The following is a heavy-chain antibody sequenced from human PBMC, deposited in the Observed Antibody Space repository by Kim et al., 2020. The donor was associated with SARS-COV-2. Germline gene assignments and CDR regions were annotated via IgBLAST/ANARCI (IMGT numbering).Heavy chain of an antibody. CDR3: ANSPARLGDY. CDR2: ISQDGRQK. CDR1: GFTLGDYW. J-gene: IGHJ4*02. Sequence: GGSLRLSCAASGFTLGDYWMTWVRQAPGKGLEWVANISQDGRQKYYVASVNGRFTISRDNAKNSLYLQMNSLRAEDTAVYYCANSPARLGDYWGQGTLVTVSS. D-gene: IGHD6-6*01. V-gene: IGHV3-7*01.